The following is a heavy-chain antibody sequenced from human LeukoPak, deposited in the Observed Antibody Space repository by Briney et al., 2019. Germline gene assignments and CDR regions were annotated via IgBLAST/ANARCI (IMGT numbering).Heavy chain of an antibody. V-gene: IGHV1-8*01. D-gene: IGHD3-22*01. CDR3: ARVGPSSGYYSLDY. CDR2: TNPNSENT. J-gene: IGHJ4*02. CDR1: GYTFTSYD. Sequence: ASVKVSCKASGYTFTSYDVNWVRPATGQGLEWMGSTNPNSENTGYAQNFHGRVTMTRNPTISTAYMKLSSLRSEDTAVYYCARVGPSSGYYSLDYWGQGTLVTVSS.